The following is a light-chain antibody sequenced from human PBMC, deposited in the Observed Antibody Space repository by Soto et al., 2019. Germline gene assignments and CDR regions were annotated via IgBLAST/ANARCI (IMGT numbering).Light chain of an antibody. J-gene: IGKJ3*01. V-gene: IGKV3-11*01. CDR3: QRRSTGPS. CDR2: DAS. CDR1: QSVSRN. Sequence: EIVLTQSPAILSLSPGERATFSCRASQSVSRNLDWYQHKPGQTPRLLIYDASNRATGIPVRFSGSGSGTDFTLTISGLGPEDFAVYYCQRRSTGPSFGPGTKVDIK.